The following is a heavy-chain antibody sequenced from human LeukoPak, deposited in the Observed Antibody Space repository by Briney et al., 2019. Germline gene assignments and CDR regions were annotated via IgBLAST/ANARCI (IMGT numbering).Heavy chain of an antibody. CDR3: AKGTSSSCYSAPNY. D-gene: IGHD2-15*01. Sequence: GGSLRLSCAASGFTFSSYSMNWVRQAPGKGLEWVSAICSNDNNTYYANSVKGRFTISRDNSKNTLSLQLNSLRAEDTAVYYCAKGTSSSCYSAPNYWGQGTLVTVSS. CDR2: ICSNDNNT. J-gene: IGHJ4*02. CDR1: GFTFSSYS. V-gene: IGHV3-23*01.